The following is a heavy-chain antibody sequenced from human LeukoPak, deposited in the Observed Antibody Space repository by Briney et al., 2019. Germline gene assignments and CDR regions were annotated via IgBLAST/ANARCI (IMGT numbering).Heavy chain of an antibody. CDR3: ARGYEIGYYGMDV. D-gene: IGHD2-2*01. CDR2: INTDESSA. Sequence: GGSLRLSCAASGFTFSNYWMHWVRQAPGKGLVWVSRINTDESSANYADSVKGRFTISRDNAKNTLYLQMNSLRAEDTAVYYCARGYEIGYYGMDVWGQGTTVTVSS. J-gene: IGHJ6*02. CDR1: GFTFSNYW. V-gene: IGHV3-74*01.